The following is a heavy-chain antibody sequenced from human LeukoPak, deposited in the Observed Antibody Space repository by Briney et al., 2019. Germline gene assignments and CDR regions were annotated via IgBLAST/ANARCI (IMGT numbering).Heavy chain of an antibody. Sequence: PLETRCLTCTVSGGAISSYYWGWVRHPPGKGLEWIWYIYTSGSTNYNPSLKSRVTISVDTSKNQFSLKLSSVTAADTAVYYCVRHGRSGYYPAWDYYYYMDVWGKGTTVTVSS. J-gene: IGHJ6*03. V-gene: IGHV4-4*09. CDR3: VRHGRSGYYPAWDYYYYMDV. CDR2: IYTSGST. D-gene: IGHD3-3*01. CDR1: GGAISSYY.